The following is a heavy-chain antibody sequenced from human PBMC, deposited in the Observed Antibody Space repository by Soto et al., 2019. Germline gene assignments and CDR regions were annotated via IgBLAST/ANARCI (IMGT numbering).Heavy chain of an antibody. Sequence: EVQLVESGGGLVKPGGSLRLSCAASGFTFSSYSMNWVRQAPGKGLEWVSSISSSSSYIYYADSVKGRFTISRDNAKNSLYLQMNSLRAEDTAVYYCARDRRGCSYGPTFDYWGQGTLVTVSS. D-gene: IGHD5-18*01. CDR3: ARDRRGCSYGPTFDY. J-gene: IGHJ4*02. CDR1: GFTFSSYS. CDR2: ISSSSSYI. V-gene: IGHV3-21*01.